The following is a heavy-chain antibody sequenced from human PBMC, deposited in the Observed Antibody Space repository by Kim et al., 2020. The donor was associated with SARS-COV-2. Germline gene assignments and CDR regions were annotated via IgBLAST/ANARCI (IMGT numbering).Heavy chain of an antibody. CDR3: TRDPLAFGTNFDY. V-gene: IGHV3-74*01. Sequence: YAASVEGRFTVSRDNAKNTLFLQMTSLRVEDTGVYYCTRDPLAFGTNFDYWGQGTVVTVSS. D-gene: IGHD3-3*02. J-gene: IGHJ4*02.